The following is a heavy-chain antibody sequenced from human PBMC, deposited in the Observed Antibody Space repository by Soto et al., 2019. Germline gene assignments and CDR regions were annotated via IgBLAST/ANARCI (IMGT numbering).Heavy chain of an antibody. V-gene: IGHV1-18*01. CDR2: IRIYNGNT. J-gene: IGHJ5*02. D-gene: IGHD1-26*01. CDR1: GYNFTSYG. CDR3: ARENKWELSHWFDP. Sequence: ASVKVSCKASGYNFTSYGISWVRQAPGQGLEWMGWIRIYNGNTKYAQKFQGRVTMTTDTSTTTAYMEVRSLRSDDTAVYYCARENKWELSHWFDPWRQGTLVTVSS.